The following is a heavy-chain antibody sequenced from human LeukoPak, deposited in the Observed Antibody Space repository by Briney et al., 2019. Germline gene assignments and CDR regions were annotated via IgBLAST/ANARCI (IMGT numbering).Heavy chain of an antibody. CDR1: GYTFTSYD. CDR2: MNPNSGNT. J-gene: IGHJ6*03. Sequence: ASVKVSCKASGYTFTSYDINWVRQATGQGLEWMGWMNPNSGNTGYAQKFQGRVTMTRNTSISTAYMELSSLRSEDTAVYYCARGRCSSTSCYKGYYYYYMDVWGKGTTVTVSS. D-gene: IGHD2-2*02. V-gene: IGHV1-8*01. CDR3: ARGRCSSTSCYKGYYYYYMDV.